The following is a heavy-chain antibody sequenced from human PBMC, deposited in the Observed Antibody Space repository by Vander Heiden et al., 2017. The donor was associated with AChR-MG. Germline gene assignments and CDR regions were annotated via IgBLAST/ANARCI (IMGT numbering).Heavy chain of an antibody. D-gene: IGHD3-10*01. V-gene: IGHV4-30-4*01. CDR2: IYYSGST. J-gene: IGHJ4*02. Sequence: QVQLQESGPGLVKPSQTLSLTCPVPGGSLRSGDYYWSWIRQPPGKGLEWIGYIYYSGSTYYNPSLKSRVTISVDTSKNQFSLKLSSVTAADTAVYYCARVAMVRGVSFDYWGQGTLVTVSS. CDR1: GGSLRSGDYY. CDR3: ARVAMVRGVSFDY.